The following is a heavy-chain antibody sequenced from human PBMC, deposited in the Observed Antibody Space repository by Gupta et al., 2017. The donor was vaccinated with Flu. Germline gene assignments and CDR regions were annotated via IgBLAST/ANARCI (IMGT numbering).Heavy chain of an antibody. CDR1: GYTFPGYL. CDR3: ARAVALYCGGDCYSSYYYYGMDV. D-gene: IGHD2-21*02. CDR2: INPNGGAT. Sequence: QVQLVQSGAEVKKPGASVKVSCKASGYTFPGYLMHWVRPAPGHGLEWMGWINPNGGATNYAHKCQVRVTLTRDTSSGTANLELRTLRSDDTAVYYCARAVALYCGGDCYSSYYYYGMDVWGQGTTVTVSS. V-gene: IGHV1-2*02. J-gene: IGHJ6*02.